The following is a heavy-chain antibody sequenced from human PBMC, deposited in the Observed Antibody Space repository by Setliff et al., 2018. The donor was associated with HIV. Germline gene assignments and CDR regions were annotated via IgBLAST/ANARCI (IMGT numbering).Heavy chain of an antibody. V-gene: IGHV1-18*01. CDR2: ISAYNGNT. D-gene: IGHD3-22*01. Sequence: VASVKISCKASGYTFTSYGISWVRQAPGQGLEWMGWISAYNGNTNYAQKLQGRVTMTTDTSTSTAYMELRSLRSDDTAVYYCASQYYYDSSGYYYWGQGTLVTVSS. J-gene: IGHJ4*02. CDR1: GYTFTSYG. CDR3: ASQYYYDSSGYYY.